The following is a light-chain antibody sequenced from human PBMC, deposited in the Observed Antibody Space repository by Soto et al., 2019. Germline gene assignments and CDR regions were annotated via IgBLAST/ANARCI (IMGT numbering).Light chain of an antibody. V-gene: IGKV1-5*03. J-gene: IGKJ1*01. CDR2: KAS. CDR3: QHYNSYSEA. Sequence: DIQMTQSPSTLSGSVGDRVTITCRASQTISSWLAWYQQKPGKAPKHLIYKASTLKSGGPSRFSGSGSGTEFTLTISSLQPDDFATYYCQHYNSYSEAFGQGTKVELK. CDR1: QTISSW.